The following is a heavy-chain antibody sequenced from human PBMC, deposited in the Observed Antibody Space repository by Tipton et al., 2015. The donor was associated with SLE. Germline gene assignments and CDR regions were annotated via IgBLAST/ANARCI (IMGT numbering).Heavy chain of an antibody. V-gene: IGHV4-34*01. J-gene: IGHJ6*03. D-gene: IGHD1-1*01. CDR1: GGSFSGYY. CDR2: INHSGGT. Sequence: GLVKPSETLSLTCAVYGGSFSGYYWSWIRQPPGKGLEWIGEINHSGGTDYNPSLKSRVTISVDTSKNQFSLKLNSLTAADTAVYYCARSRIGLGYNYDMDVWGKGTTVTVSS. CDR3: ARSRIGLGYNYDMDV.